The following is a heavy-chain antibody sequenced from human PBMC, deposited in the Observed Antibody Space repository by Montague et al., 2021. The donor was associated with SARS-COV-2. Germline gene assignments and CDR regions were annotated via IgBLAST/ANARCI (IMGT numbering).Heavy chain of an antibody. CDR3: ASSGITLTGLDAFDI. D-gene: IGHD3-9*01. CDR2: TYYRSKWDS. CDR1: GDSVSRKSVA. J-gene: IGHJ3*02. Sequence: CAISGDSVSRKSVAWNWIRQPPSRGLEWLGRTYYRSKWDSDYAESVKXRLVITPDTSKNQVSLQLNSVIPEDTAVYFCASSGITLTGLDAFDIWGQGTMVTVSS. V-gene: IGHV6-1*01.